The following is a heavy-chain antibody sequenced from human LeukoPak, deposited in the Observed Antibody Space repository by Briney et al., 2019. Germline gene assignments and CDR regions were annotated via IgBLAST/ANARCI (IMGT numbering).Heavy chain of an antibody. Sequence: SETLSLTCTVSGGSISSYYWSWIRQPPGKGLEWIGYIYYSGSTNYNPSLKSRVTISVDTSKNQFSLKLSSVTAADTAVYYCAKSGSTSEGPNYYYYYGMDVWGQGTTVTVSS. CDR2: IYYSGST. V-gene: IGHV4-59*01. D-gene: IGHD2-2*01. CDR3: AKSGSTSEGPNYYYYYGMDV. J-gene: IGHJ6*02. CDR1: GGSISSYY.